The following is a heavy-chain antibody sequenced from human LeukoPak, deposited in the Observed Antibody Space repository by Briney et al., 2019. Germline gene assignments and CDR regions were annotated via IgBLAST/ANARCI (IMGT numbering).Heavy chain of an antibody. CDR2: IYHSGST. J-gene: IGHJ5*02. Sequence: PSETLSLTCTVSGGSISSGGYYWSWIRQPPGKGLEWIGEIYHSGSTNYNPPLKSRVTISVDTSKNQFSLKLSSVTAADTAVYYCARGTRTFDPWGQGTLVTVSS. CDR1: GGSISSGGYY. D-gene: IGHD1-14*01. CDR3: ARGTRTFDP. V-gene: IGHV4-39*07.